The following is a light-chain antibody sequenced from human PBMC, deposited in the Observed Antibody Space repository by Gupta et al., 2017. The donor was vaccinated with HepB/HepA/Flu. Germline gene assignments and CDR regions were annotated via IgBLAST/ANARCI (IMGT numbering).Light chain of an antibody. CDR3: SSYAGSNNWV. J-gene: IGLJ3*02. V-gene: IGLV2-8*01. Sequence: QSALTQPPSASGSAGQSVTLSCTGTSSDVGADNYVSWYQQHPGKAPKLMIYEVSKRPSGVPDRFSGSKSGNTASLTVSGLQAEDEADYYCSSYAGSNNWVFGGGTKLTVL. CDR2: EVS. CDR1: SSDVGADNY.